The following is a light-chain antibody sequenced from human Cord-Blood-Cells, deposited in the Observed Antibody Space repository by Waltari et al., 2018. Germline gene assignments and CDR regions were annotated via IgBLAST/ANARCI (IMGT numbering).Light chain of an antibody. CDR2: DAS. CDR3: QQYNSYST. J-gene: IGKJ1*01. CDR1: QSISSW. Sequence: DIQMTQSPSTLSASVGDRVTITCRASQSISSWLAWYQQKPGKAPQLLIYDASSLESGVPSRFSGSGSGTEFTPTISSLQPDDFATYYCQQYNSYSTFGQGTKVEIK. V-gene: IGKV1-5*01.